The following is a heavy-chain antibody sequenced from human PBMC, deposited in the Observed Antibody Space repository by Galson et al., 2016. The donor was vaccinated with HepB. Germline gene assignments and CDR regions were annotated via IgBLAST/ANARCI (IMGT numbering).Heavy chain of an antibody. V-gene: IGHV6-1*01. D-gene: IGHD1-20*01. CDR3: ARVSLVTANIWTWSAVEY. Sequence: CAISGDSVSSNSAAWNWIRQSPSRGLEWLGRTYYRSNWHYDYAVSVTGRLTINPDTSKNQFSLQLNSMTPEDTAVYYCARVSLVTANIWTWSAVEYWGQGALVTVSS. CDR2: TYYRSNWHY. CDR1: GDSVSSNSAA. J-gene: IGHJ4*02.